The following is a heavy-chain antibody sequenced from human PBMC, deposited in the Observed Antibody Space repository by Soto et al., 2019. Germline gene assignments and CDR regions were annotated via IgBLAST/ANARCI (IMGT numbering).Heavy chain of an antibody. D-gene: IGHD5-18*01. CDR2: ISYDGSNK. J-gene: IGHJ5*02. CDR3: AKRGYGRYNWFDP. Sequence: PGGSLRLSCAASGFTFSSYGMHWVRQAPGKGLEWVAVISYDGSNKYYADSVKGRFTISRDNSKNTLYLQMNSLRDEDTAVYYCAKRGYGRYNWFDPWGQGT. CDR1: GFTFSSYG. V-gene: IGHV3-30*18.